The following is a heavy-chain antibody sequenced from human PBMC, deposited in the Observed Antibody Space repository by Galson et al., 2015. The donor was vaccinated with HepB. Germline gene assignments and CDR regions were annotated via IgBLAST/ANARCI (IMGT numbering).Heavy chain of an antibody. J-gene: IGHJ4*02. CDR3: ARASGLRFLEWLDLFDY. Sequence: SVKVSCKASGGTFSSYAISWVRQAPGQGLEWMGGIIPIFGTANYAQKFQGRVTITADESTSTAYMELSSLRSEDTAVYYCARASGLRFLEWLDLFDYWGQGTLVTVSS. D-gene: IGHD3-3*01. V-gene: IGHV1-69*13. CDR1: GGTFSSYA. CDR2: IIPIFGTA.